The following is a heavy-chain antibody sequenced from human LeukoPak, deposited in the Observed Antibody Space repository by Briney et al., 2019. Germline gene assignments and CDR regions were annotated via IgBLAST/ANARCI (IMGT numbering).Heavy chain of an antibody. D-gene: IGHD3-10*01. CDR1: GGSFSGYC. Sequence: PSETLSLTCAVYGGSFSGYCWSWIRQPPGKGLEWIGEINHSGSTNYNPSLKSRVTISVDTSKNQFSLKLSSVTAADTAVYYCARYYYGSGSSPLDYWGQGTLVTVSS. CDR3: ARYYYGSGSSPLDY. CDR2: INHSGST. J-gene: IGHJ4*02. V-gene: IGHV4-34*01.